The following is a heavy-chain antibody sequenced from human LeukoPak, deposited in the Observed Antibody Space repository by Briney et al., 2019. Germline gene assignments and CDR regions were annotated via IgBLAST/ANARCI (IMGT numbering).Heavy chain of an antibody. CDR2: ISSSSSYI. J-gene: IGHJ4*02. V-gene: IGHV3-21*01. Sequence: GGSLTLSCAASGFTFSIYSMNWVRQAPGKGLEWVSSISSSSSYIYYADSLKGRFTISRDNAKNSLYLQMNSLRAEDTAVYYCARETYCGGDCYVQYYFDYWGQGTLVTVSS. CDR1: GFTFSIYS. D-gene: IGHD2-21*02. CDR3: ARETYCGGDCYVQYYFDY.